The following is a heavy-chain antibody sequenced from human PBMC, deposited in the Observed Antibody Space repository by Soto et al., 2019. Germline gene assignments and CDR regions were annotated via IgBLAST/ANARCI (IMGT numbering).Heavy chain of an antibody. D-gene: IGHD2-2*02. CDR3: ARVEYTESEYYHGMDV. J-gene: IGHJ6*02. Sequence: PSETLSLTCPVSGGSISSGGYYWSWIRQHPGKGLEWIGYIYYSGSTYYNPSLKSRVTISVDTSKNQFSLQLNSVTPEDTAVYYCARVEYTESEYYHGMDVWGQGTTVTVSS. V-gene: IGHV4-31*03. CDR1: GGSISSGGYY. CDR2: IYYSGST.